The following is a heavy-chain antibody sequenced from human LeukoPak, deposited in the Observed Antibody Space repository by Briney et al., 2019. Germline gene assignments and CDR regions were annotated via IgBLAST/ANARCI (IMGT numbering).Heavy chain of an antibody. Sequence: SQTLSLTCAVSVDSVSRGDYYWSSIRQHPGKGLEWIGYIYYSGSTYYNPSLKSRVTMSVDTSKNQFSLNLTSVTAADTAVYYCAREGNFVSAFDVWGRGTTVTVPS. V-gene: IGHV4-31*11. CDR3: AREGNFVSAFDV. CDR2: IYYSGST. D-gene: IGHD3-16*01. J-gene: IGHJ6*02. CDR1: VDSVSRGDYY.